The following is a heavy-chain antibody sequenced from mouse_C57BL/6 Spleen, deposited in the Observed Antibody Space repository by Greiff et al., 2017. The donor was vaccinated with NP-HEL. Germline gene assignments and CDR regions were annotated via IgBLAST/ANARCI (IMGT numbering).Heavy chain of an antibody. CDR2: IHPNSGST. J-gene: IGHJ2*01. D-gene: IGHD2-1*01. CDR1: GYTFTSYW. CDR3: ARSGNYGNYVLDY. V-gene: IGHV1-64*01. Sequence: QVQLQQPGAELVKPGASVKLSCKASGYTFTSYWMHWVKQRPGQGLEWIGMIHPNSGSTNYNEKFKSKATLTVDKSSSTAYMQLSSLTSEDSAVYYCARSGNYGNYVLDYWGQGTTLTVSS.